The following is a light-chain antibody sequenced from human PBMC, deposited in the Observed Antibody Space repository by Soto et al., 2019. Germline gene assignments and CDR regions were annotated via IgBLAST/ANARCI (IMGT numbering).Light chain of an antibody. Sequence: IPLTQSPSSLSASVGDRVTITCRASQGIASYLAWYQQKPGKAPKLLIYAASSLQSGVPYRFRGSGSGTDFTLTITSLQPEDFATYYCQQLTSYFTFGPGTKVDI. CDR1: QGIASY. V-gene: IGKV1-9*01. J-gene: IGKJ3*01. CDR2: AAS. CDR3: QQLTSYFT.